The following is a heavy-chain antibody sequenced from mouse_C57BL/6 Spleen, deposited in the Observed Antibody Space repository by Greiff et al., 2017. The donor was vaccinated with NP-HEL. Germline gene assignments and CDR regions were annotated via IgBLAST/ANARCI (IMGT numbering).Heavy chain of an antibody. CDR1: GYTFTSYW. J-gene: IGHJ4*01. D-gene: IGHD2-1*01. CDR3: ARDYGNYRAMDY. V-gene: IGHV1-69*01. CDR2: IDPSDSYT. Sequence: VQLKEPGAELVMPGASVKLSCKASGYTFTSYWMHWVKQRPGQGLEWIGEIDPSDSYTNYNQKFKGKSTLTVDKSTSTAYMQLSSLTSEDSAVYYCARDYGNYRAMDYWGQGTSVTVSS.